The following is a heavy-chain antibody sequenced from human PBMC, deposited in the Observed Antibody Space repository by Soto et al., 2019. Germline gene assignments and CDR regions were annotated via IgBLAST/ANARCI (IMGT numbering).Heavy chain of an antibody. J-gene: IGHJ4*02. CDR3: ERDPVEMATTVPLGY. CDR1: CYTFTSYG. D-gene: IGHD5-12*01. Sequence: ASVKVSCTVSCYTFTSYGISWVRHAPGQGLEWMGGIIPIFGTANYAQKFQGRVTITADESTSTAYMELSSLRSEDTAVYYCERDPVEMATTVPLGYWGQGTLVTVPS. CDR2: IIPIFGTA. V-gene: IGHV1-69*13.